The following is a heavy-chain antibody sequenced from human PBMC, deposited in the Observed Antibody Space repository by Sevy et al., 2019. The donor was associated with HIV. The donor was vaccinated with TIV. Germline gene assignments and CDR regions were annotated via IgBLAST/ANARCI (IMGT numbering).Heavy chain of an antibody. CDR1: GFTFSSYE. CDR3: ASLWYYYDSSGER. Sequence: GGSLRLSCAASGFTFSSYEMNWVRQAPGKGLEWVYYISSSGSTIYYADSVKGRFTISRDNAKNSLYLQMNSLRAEDTAVYYCASLWYYYDSSGERWGQGTLVTVSS. V-gene: IGHV3-48*03. D-gene: IGHD3-22*01. CDR2: ISSSGSTI. J-gene: IGHJ4*02.